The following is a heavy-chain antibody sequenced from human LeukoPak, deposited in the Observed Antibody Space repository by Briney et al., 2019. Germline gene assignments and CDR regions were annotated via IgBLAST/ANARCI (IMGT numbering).Heavy chain of an antibody. D-gene: IGHD1-26*01. CDR1: GGSIRTDGSY. CDR2: IYIDGIT. CDR3: ARLFTRAWEYRYGMDV. V-gene: IGHV4-39*02. J-gene: IGHJ6*02. Sequence: SETLSLTCTVSGGSIRTDGSYWAWIRQPPGKGLEWIGSIYIDGITHYNSSLQSRVTLSVDTSKNHFSLRLTSVTAADTAVFYCARLFTRAWEYRYGMDVWGQGTAVTVSS.